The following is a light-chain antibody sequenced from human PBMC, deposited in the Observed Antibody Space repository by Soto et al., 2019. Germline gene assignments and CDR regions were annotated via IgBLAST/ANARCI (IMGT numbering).Light chain of an antibody. CDR3: QQYGTPLFT. J-gene: IGKJ3*01. V-gene: IGKV3-20*01. CDR1: QSVTNNL. CDR2: GAS. Sequence: IVLTQSPGTLSLSPGERATLSCGASQSVTNNLLAWYQQKPGQAPRLLIYGASSRATGAPDRFSGSGSGTDFPLTISRLEPGDFVLYYCQQYGTPLFTFGPGTKVDIK.